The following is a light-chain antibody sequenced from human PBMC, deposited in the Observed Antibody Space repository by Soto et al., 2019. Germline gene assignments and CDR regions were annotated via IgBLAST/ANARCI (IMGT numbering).Light chain of an antibody. J-gene: IGLJ3*02. CDR3: NSYAGSNNWV. V-gene: IGLV2-8*01. CDR1: SSDVGGYNY. CDR2: EVS. Sequence: QSVLTQPPSASGSPGQSVTISCTGTSSDVGGYNYVSWYPQHPGQAPKLMIYEVSKRPSGVPDRVSGSKSGNTASLTVSGLQAEDEADYYCNSYAGSNNWVFGGGTKLTVL.